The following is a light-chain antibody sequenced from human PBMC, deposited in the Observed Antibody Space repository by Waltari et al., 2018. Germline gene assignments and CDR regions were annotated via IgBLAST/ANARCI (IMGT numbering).Light chain of an antibody. J-gene: IGKJ1*01. V-gene: IGKV4-1*01. CDR2: WAS. Sequence: DIVMTQSPDPLPVSLGERATLNCKSSQSVLYSPTNKNFLSWYQQKPGQPPKLLIYWASTRESGVPDRFSGSGSGTDFTLTISSLQAEDVAVYYCQQYSSAPPWTFGQGTKVEIK. CDR3: QQYSSAPPWT. CDR1: QSVLYSPTNKNF.